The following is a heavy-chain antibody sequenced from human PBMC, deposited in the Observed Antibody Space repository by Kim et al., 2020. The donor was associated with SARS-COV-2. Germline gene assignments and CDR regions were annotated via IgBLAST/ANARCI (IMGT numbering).Heavy chain of an antibody. V-gene: IGHV3-30*04. CDR1: GFTFSRYA. Sequence: GGSLRLFCAASGFTFSRYAMHWVRQAPGKGLEWVAFISYDGSDKYYADSVKGRFTISRDNSKNTLYLQMNSLRAEDTAVYYCAREGIYGDYGWRTPGDYWGQGTLVTVSS. CDR2: ISYDGSDK. D-gene: IGHD4-17*01. CDR3: AREGIYGDYGWRTPGDY. J-gene: IGHJ4*02.